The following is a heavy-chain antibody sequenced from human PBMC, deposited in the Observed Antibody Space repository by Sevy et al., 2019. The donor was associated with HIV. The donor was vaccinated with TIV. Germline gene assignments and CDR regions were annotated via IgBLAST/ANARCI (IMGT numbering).Heavy chain of an antibody. CDR1: GYTFSDYY. V-gene: IGHV1-2*07. Sequence: ASVKVSCKAYGYTFSDYYMHWVRQAPGQGLEWMGWINPNRGGTNYAHKFQGRVTMTRDTSISTAYMELRSLRSDDTAIYYCARGMSAYLLANGMDVWGQGTTVTVSS. D-gene: IGHD3-3*01. CDR3: ARGMSAYLLANGMDV. CDR2: INPNRGGT. J-gene: IGHJ6*02.